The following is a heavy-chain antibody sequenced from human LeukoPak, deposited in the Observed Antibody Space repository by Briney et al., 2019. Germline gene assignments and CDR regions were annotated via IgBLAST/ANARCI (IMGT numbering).Heavy chain of an antibody. CDR2: ISGSVGST. J-gene: IGHJ5*02. V-gene: IGHV3-23*01. Sequence: GGSLRLSCAASGFTFSSYAMSWVRQAPGKGLEWVSSISGSVGSTFYADSVKGRFTISRDNSKNTLYLQMSSLRAEDTAVYYCVKETSSSSFVSWGQGTLVTVSS. CDR1: GFTFSSYA. D-gene: IGHD6-6*01. CDR3: VKETSSSSFVS.